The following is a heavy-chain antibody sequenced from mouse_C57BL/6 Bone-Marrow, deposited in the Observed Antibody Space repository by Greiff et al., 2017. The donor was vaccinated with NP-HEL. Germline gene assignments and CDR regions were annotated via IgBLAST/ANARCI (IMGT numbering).Heavy chain of an antibody. Sequence: VKLQQPGAELVMPGASVKLSCKASGYTFTSYWMHWVKQRPGQGLEWIGEIDPSDSYTNYNQKFKGKSTLTVDKSSSTAYMQLSSLTSEDSAVYYCARGDGNYVAYWGQGTLVTVSA. CDR2: IDPSDSYT. D-gene: IGHD2-1*01. V-gene: IGHV1-69*01. CDR1: GYTFTSYW. CDR3: ARGDGNYVAY. J-gene: IGHJ3*01.